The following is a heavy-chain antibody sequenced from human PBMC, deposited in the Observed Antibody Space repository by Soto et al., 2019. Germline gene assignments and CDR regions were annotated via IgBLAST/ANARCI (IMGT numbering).Heavy chain of an antibody. Sequence: QVQLVHSGAEGKKPGASVKVSCKASGYTFTSYAMHWVRQAPGQRLEWMGWINAGNGNTKYSQKFQGRVTITRDTSASTAYMELSSLRSEDTAVYYCARSIVVVTALDYWGQGTLVTVSS. V-gene: IGHV1-3*01. CDR1: GYTFTSYA. CDR3: ARSIVVVTALDY. J-gene: IGHJ4*02. D-gene: IGHD2-21*02. CDR2: INAGNGNT.